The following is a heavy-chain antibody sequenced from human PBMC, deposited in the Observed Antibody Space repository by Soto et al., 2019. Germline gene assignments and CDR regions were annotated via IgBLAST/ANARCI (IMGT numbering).Heavy chain of an antibody. Sequence: EVQLVESGGGLIQPGGSLRLSCAASRFIVSNNYMNWVRQAPGKGLEWVSVIYSGGTTYYADSVKGRFTISRDNSKNTLYLQMNSLRAEDTAVYYCARGGYYSNSRAPERTFDYWGQGTLVTVSS. CDR2: IYSGGTT. CDR1: RFIVSNNY. D-gene: IGHD3-22*01. J-gene: IGHJ4*02. V-gene: IGHV3-53*01. CDR3: ARGGYYSNSRAPERTFDY.